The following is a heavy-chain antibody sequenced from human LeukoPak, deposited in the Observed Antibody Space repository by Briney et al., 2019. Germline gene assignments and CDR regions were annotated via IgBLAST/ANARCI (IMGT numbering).Heavy chain of an antibody. CDR2: IYHSGST. J-gene: IGHJ2*01. Sequence: SQTLSLTCAVSGGSISSGGYSWSWIRQPPGKGLEWIGYIYHSGSTYYNPSLKSRVTISVDRSKNQFSLKLSSVTAADTAVYYCARDLAVVTARLIWYFDLWGRGTLVTVSS. CDR3: ARDLAVVTARLIWYFDL. CDR1: GGSISSGGYS. D-gene: IGHD2-21*02. V-gene: IGHV4-30-2*01.